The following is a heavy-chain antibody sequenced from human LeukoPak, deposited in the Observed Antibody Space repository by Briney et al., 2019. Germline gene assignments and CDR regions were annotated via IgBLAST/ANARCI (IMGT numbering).Heavy chain of an antibody. CDR1: GFTFSSYA. V-gene: IGHV3-23*01. D-gene: IGHD2-2*01. CDR2: VSPSGGRT. J-gene: IGHJ4*02. CDR3: AKVRGVYCSSPARYYYDA. Sequence: GGSLRLSCGASGFTFSSYAMSWVRQTPGRGLEWVAGVSPSGGRTIYADSAEGRFTISRDNSNDTVYLQLSSLRAEDSALYYCAKVRGVYCSSPARYYYDAWGQGTPVTVSS.